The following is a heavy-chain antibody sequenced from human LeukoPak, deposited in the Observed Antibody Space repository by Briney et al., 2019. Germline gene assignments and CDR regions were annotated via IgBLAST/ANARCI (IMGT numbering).Heavy chain of an antibody. V-gene: IGHV3-30*18. CDR2: ISYDGSNK. J-gene: IGHJ4*02. Sequence: GGSLRLSCAAPGFTFSSYGMHWVRQAPGKGLEWVAVISYDGSNKYYADSVKGRFTISRDNSKNTLYLQMNSLRAEDTAVYYCAKEVGGYDYWGQGTLVTVSS. D-gene: IGHD2-15*01. CDR3: AKEVGGYDY. CDR1: GFTFSSYG.